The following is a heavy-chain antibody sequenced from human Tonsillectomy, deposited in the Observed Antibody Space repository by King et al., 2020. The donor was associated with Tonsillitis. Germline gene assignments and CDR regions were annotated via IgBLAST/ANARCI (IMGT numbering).Heavy chain of an antibody. Sequence: QLVQSGGGVVQPGGSLRLSCAASGFTFSNYGIHWVRQAPGKGLEWVAFIRYDGSNKYYADSVKGRFTISRDNSKNTLYLQMNSLRAEDTAVYYCGPSGVRYIILFPIAMTPPPSFDNWGQGTLVTVSS. CDR1: GFTFSNYG. V-gene: IGHV3-30*02. CDR3: GPSGVRYIILFPIAMTPPPSFDN. J-gene: IGHJ4*02. CDR2: IRYDGSNK. D-gene: IGHD3-10*01.